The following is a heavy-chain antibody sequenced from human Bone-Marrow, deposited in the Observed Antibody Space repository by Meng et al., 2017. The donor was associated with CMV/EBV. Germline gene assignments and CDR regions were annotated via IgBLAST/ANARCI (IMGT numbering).Heavy chain of an antibody. V-gene: IGHV5-51*01. J-gene: IGHJ4*02. CDR2: IYPGDSDT. CDR1: GYSFTSYW. Sequence: KVSCKAPGYSFTSYWIGWVRQMPGKGLEWMGIIYPGDSDTRYSPSFQGQVTISADKSISTAYLQWSSLKASDTAMYYCATWSDYFDYWGQGTLVTVSS. D-gene: IGHD2-15*01. CDR3: ATWSDYFDY.